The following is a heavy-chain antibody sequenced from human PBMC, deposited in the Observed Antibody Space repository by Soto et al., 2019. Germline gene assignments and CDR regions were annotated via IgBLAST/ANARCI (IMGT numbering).Heavy chain of an antibody. J-gene: IGHJ4*02. V-gene: IGHV1-18*01. Sequence: ASVKVSCKASVYTFTSYGISWVRQAPEQGLEWMGWISAYNGNTNYAQKLQGRVTMTTDTSTSTAYMELRSLRSDDTAVYYCARDPPTIASAGREDYWGQGTLVTVSS. CDR2: ISAYNGNT. D-gene: IGHD6-13*01. CDR3: ARDPPTIASAGREDY. CDR1: VYTFTSYG.